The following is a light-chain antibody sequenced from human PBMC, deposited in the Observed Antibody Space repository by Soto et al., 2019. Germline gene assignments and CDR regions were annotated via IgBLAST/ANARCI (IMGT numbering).Light chain of an antibody. CDR1: SSNIGGNA. J-gene: IGLJ1*01. Sequence: QAVVTQPPSASGTPGQRVTISCSGSSSNIGGNAVNWYQQLPGTTPKLLIYSNNQRPSGVPDRFSGSKSGTSASLAISGLQSEDGADYYCAAWDDSLSGYVFGTGTKLTV. CDR2: SNN. CDR3: AAWDDSLSGYV. V-gene: IGLV1-44*01.